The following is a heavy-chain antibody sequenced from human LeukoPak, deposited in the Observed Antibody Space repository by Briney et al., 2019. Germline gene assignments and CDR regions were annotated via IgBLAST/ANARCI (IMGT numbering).Heavy chain of an antibody. J-gene: IGHJ6*03. Sequence: SQTLSLTCAISGDSVSSNSAAWNWIRQSPSRGLEWLGTTYYRSKWYNDYAVSVKSRITINPDTSKNQFSLQLNSVTPEDTAVYYCARARGDYGGNSHYYYYMDVWGKGTTVTVSS. CDR3: ARARGDYGGNSHYYYYMDV. CDR2: TYYRSKWYN. V-gene: IGHV6-1*01. D-gene: IGHD4-23*01. CDR1: GDSVSSNSAA.